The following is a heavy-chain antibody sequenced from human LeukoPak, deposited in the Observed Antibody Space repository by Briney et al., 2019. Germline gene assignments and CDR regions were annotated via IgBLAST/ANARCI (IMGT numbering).Heavy chain of an antibody. D-gene: IGHD2-15*01. Sequence: GGSLRLSCAASGFTFSSYSMNWVRQAPGKGLEWVSYISSSSSTIYYADSVKGRFTISRDNAKNSLYLQMNSLRAEDTAVYYCARDRDCSGGSCYLYYYYMDVWGKGTTVTVSS. CDR1: GFTFSSYS. J-gene: IGHJ6*03. V-gene: IGHV3-48*01. CDR2: ISSSSSTI. CDR3: ARDRDCSGGSCYLYYYYMDV.